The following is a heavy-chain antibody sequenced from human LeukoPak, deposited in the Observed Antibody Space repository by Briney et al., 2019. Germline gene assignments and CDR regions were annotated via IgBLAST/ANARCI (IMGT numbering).Heavy chain of an antibody. CDR2: ISGSGGST. J-gene: IGHJ4*02. Sequence: GGFLRLSCASSGFISSSYAMSWVRKAPGKGLWWGSAISGSGGSTYYADSVKGRFTISRDNSKNTLYLQMNSLRAEDTAVYYCAKAWEYYYGSGFDYWGQGTLVTVSS. CDR1: GFISSSYA. V-gene: IGHV3-23*01. D-gene: IGHD3-10*01. CDR3: AKAWEYYYGSGFDY.